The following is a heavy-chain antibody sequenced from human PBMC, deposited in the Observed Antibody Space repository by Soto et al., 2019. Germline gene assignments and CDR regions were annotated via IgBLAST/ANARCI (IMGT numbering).Heavy chain of an antibody. J-gene: IGHJ4*02. CDR2: ISQSGRT. D-gene: IGHD6-6*01. CDR3: ARALKVRGSSQTSSDF. V-gene: IGHV4-34*01. CDR1: SGSFSGFY. Sequence: PSETLSLTCSIYSGSFSGFYWSWIREPPGKRLEWIGEISQSGRTNYNPSLKSRVSISVDTSKNQFSLNQTPVTAADTAVDDCARALKVRGSSQTSSDFWGTGARVT.